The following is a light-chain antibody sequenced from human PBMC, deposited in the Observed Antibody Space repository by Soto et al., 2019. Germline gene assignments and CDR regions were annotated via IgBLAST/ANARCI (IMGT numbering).Light chain of an antibody. J-gene: IGKJ2*01. CDR3: EQSYATPYT. V-gene: IGKV1-39*01. CDR2: AAS. Sequence: DIQMTQSPSSQSAVVGGRVTITCRASRNIGKYLNWYQQKPGKAPNLLIYAASSLQSGVPPRFSGSGSGTDFTLTISSLQPEDFATYYCEQSYATPYTFGQGTKLEIK. CDR1: RNIGKY.